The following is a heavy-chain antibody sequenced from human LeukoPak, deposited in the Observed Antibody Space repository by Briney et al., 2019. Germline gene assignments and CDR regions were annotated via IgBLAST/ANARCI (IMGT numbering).Heavy chain of an antibody. CDR3: ARAPVLLWFGELLSPPDY. CDR1: GYTFTSYG. V-gene: IGHV1-18*01. CDR2: ISAYNGNT. D-gene: IGHD3-10*01. J-gene: IGHJ4*02. Sequence: ASVKVSCKASGYTFTSYGISWVRQAPGQGLEWMGWISAYNGNTNYAQKLQGRVTMTTDTSTSTAYMELRSLRSDDTAVYYCARAPVLLWFGELLSPPDYWGQRTLVTLSS.